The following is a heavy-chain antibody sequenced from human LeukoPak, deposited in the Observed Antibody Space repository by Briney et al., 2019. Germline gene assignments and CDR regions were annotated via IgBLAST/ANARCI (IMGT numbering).Heavy chain of an antibody. CDR3: ARGSNAAD. V-gene: IGHV3-7*01. CDR1: GFTFSTNW. D-gene: IGHD3-16*01. J-gene: IGHJ4*02. Sequence: GGSLRLSCAASGFTFSTNWMTWVRQAPGKGLEGVANIKHDGSEKYYVDSVKGRFTISRDNVKNSLYLQMNSLRAEDTAVYYCARGSNAADWGQGTLVTVPS. CDR2: IKHDGSEK.